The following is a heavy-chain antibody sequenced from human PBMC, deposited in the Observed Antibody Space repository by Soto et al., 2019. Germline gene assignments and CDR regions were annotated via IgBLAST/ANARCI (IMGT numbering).Heavy chain of an antibody. D-gene: IGHD5-18*01. V-gene: IGHV3-23*01. CDR3: AKDRGYSYGWDYFDY. Sequence: EVQLLESGGGLVQPGGSLRLSCAASGFTFSSYAMSWVRQAPGKGLEWVSAISGSGGSTYYADSVKGRFTISRDNSKNTLYLQMNSLRAEDTSVYYCAKDRGYSYGWDYFDYWGQGTLVTVSS. CDR1: GFTFSSYA. CDR2: ISGSGGST. J-gene: IGHJ4*02.